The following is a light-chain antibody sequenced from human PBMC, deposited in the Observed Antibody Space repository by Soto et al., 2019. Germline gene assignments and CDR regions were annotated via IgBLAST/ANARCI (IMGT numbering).Light chain of an antibody. Sequence: QSVLTQPPSASGTPGQRVTISCSGSSPNIGSYGVNWYQQLPGTAPKLLIYNNNQRPSGVPDRFSGSKSGPSASLAISGLQSEDEADYYCAAWDDSLSPHVVFGGGTKLTVL. J-gene: IGLJ2*01. CDR2: NNN. V-gene: IGLV1-44*01. CDR1: SPNIGSYG. CDR3: AAWDDSLSPHVV.